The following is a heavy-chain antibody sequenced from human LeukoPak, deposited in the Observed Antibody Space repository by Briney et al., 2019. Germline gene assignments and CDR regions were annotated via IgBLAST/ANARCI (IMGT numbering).Heavy chain of an antibody. CDR1: GFTFSSYS. D-gene: IGHD2-15*01. CDR3: ARGDCSGGSCYYYYYGMDV. Sequence: GGSLRLSCAASGFTFSSYSMNWVRQAPGKGLEWVSCISSSSSYIYYADSVKGRFTISRDNAKNSLYLQMNSLRAEDTAVYYCARGDCSGGSCYYYYYGMDVWGKGTTVTVSS. V-gene: IGHV3-21*01. CDR2: ISSSSSYI. J-gene: IGHJ6*04.